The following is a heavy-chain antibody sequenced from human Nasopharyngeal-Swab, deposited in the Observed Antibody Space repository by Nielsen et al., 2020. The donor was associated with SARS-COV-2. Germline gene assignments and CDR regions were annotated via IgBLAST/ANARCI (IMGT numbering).Heavy chain of an antibody. V-gene: IGHV3-33*01. CDR2: IWYDGSNK. Sequence: SCAASGFTFSSYGMHWVRQAPGKGLEWVAVIWYDGSNKYYADSVKGRFTISRDNSKNTLYLQMNSLRAEDTAVYYCARDTSDSSGWDWFDPWGQGTLVTVSS. J-gene: IGHJ5*02. CDR1: GFTFSSYG. CDR3: ARDTSDSSGWDWFDP. D-gene: IGHD6-19*01.